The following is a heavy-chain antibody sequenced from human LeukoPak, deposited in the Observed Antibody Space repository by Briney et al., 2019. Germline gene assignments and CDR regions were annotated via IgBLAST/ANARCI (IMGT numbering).Heavy chain of an antibody. J-gene: IGHJ4*02. D-gene: IGHD3-22*01. CDR2: ISDSGGRT. CDR3: AKRGVVIRVILVGFHKEAYYFDS. V-gene: IGHV3-23*01. Sequence: PGGSLRLSCAVSGITLSNYGMSWARQAPGKGLEWVAGISDSGGRTNYADSVKGRFTISRDNPKNTLYLQMNSLRAEDTAMYFCAKRGVVIRVILVGFHKEAYYFDSWGQGALVTVSS. CDR1: GITLSNYG.